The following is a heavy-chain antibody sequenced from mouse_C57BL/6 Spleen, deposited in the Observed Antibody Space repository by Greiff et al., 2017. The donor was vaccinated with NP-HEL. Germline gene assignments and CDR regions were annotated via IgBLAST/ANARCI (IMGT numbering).Heavy chain of an antibody. CDR2: IYPGDGDT. D-gene: IGHD1-1*01. J-gene: IGHJ2*01. CDR1: GYAFSSSW. V-gene: IGHV1-82*01. CDR3: ARKGRDSFDY. Sequence: QVQLQQSGPELVKPGASVKISCKASGYAFSSSWMNWVKQRPGKGLEWIGRIYPGDGDTNYNGKFKGKATLTADKSSSTAYMQLSSLTSEDSAVYFWARKGRDSFDYWGQGTTLTVSS.